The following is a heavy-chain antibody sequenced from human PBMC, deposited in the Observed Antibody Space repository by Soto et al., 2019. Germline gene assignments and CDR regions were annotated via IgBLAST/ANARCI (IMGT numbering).Heavy chain of an antibody. V-gene: IGHV4-59*01. CDR3: ARGKPYYYCGMDV. Sequence: QVQLQESGPGLVKPSETLSLTCTVSGGSISSYYWSWIRQPPGKGLEWIGYIYYSGSTNYNPSLKRRVTIAVDTSKNQFSLKLSSVTAADTAVYYCARGKPYYYCGMDVWGQGTTVTVSS. CDR1: GGSISSYY. CDR2: IYYSGST. J-gene: IGHJ6*02.